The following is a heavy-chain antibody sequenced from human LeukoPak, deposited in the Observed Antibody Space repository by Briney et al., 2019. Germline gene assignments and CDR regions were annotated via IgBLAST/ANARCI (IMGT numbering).Heavy chain of an antibody. CDR2: IYYSGST. CDR3: ARDGNYYDTSGYYFSAFDI. D-gene: IGHD3-22*01. V-gene: IGHV4-39*07. J-gene: IGHJ3*02. CDR1: GDSISSSSYY. Sequence: SSETLSLTCTVSGDSISSSSYYWGWIRQPPGKGLEWIGSIYYSGSTYYNPSLKSRVTISVDTSKNQFSLKLSSVTAADTAVYYCARDGNYYDTSGYYFSAFDIWGQGTMVTVSS.